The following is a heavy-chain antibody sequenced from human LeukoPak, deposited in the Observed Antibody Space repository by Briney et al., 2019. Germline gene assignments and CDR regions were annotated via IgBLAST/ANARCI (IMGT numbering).Heavy chain of an antibody. CDR1: GYTFTGYY. CDR2: INPNSGGT. J-gene: IGHJ3*02. Sequence: ASVKVSCKASGYTFTGYYMHWVRQAPGQGLDWMGWINPNSGGTNYAQKFQGRVTMTRDTSISTAYMELSRLRSDDTAVYYCANLVAVAGTGAFDIWGQGTMVTVSS. CDR3: ANLVAVAGTGAFDI. V-gene: IGHV1-2*02. D-gene: IGHD6-19*01.